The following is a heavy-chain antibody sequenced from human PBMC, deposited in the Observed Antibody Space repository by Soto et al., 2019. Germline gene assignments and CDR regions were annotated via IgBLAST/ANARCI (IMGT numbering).Heavy chain of an antibody. CDR1: GYTFTSYY. V-gene: IGHV1-46*03. Sequence: GASVKVSCKASGYTFTSYYMHWVRQAPGQGLEWMGIINPSGGSTSYAQKFRGRFTLTGDRSTSTVYLELSSLSFEATAVYYCARGLLGSGWYWFDPWGQGTLVTVSS. D-gene: IGHD6-19*01. CDR3: ARGLLGSGWYWFDP. J-gene: IGHJ5*02. CDR2: INPSGGST.